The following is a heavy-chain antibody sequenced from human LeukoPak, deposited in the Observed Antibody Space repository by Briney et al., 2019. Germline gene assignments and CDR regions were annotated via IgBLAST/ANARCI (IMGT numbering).Heavy chain of an antibody. V-gene: IGHV1-69*04. CDR3: ARGTTIVGASFDY. CDR2: IIPILGIA. J-gene: IGHJ4*02. D-gene: IGHD1-26*01. Sequence: ASVKVSCKASGYTFTSYYMHWVRQAPGQGLEWMGRIIPILGIANYAQKFQGRVTITADKSTSTAYMELSSLRSEDTAVYYCARGTTIVGASFDYWGQGTLVTVSS. CDR1: GYTFTSYY.